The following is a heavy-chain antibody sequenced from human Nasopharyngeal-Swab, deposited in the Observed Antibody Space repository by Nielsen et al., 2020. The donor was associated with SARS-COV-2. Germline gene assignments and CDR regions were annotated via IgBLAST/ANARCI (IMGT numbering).Heavy chain of an antibody. D-gene: IGHD5-18*01. CDR3: ARDTGAFTFSYAKDY. Sequence: SVKISCNASGDTFSRFAISWVRQAPGQGLEWMGRFIPSFGIANYATKFQGRVTITADKSMTTSYLEVSSLRSEDTALYYCARDTGAFTFSYAKDYWGQGTLVTVSS. CDR2: FIPSFGIA. CDR1: GDTFSRFA. V-gene: IGHV1-69*04. J-gene: IGHJ4*02.